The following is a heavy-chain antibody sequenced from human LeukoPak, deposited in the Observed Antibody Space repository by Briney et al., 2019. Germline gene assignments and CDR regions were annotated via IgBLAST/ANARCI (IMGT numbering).Heavy chain of an antibody. CDR2: INSGGSST. Sequence: GGSLRLSCAASGFTFSSYWMHWVRQAPGKGLVWVSRINSGGSSTSYADSVKGRFTISRDNAKNTLYLQMNSLRAEDTAVYYCAASYYYDSSGYYYWGQGTLVTVSS. CDR1: GFTFSSYW. CDR3: AASYYYDSSGYYY. J-gene: IGHJ4*02. D-gene: IGHD3-22*01. V-gene: IGHV3-74*01.